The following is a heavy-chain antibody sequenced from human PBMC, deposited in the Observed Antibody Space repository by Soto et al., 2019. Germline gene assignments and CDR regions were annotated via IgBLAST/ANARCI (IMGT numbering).Heavy chain of an antibody. V-gene: IGHV4-39*01. D-gene: IGHD2-8*01. J-gene: IGHJ4*02. Sequence: SETLSLTCTVSGGSISSSSYYWGWIRQPPGKGLEWIGSIYYSGSTYYNPSLKSRVTISVDTSKNQFSLKLSSVTAADTAVYYCARLQDIIRIWGKGILVTVSS. CDR2: IYYSGST. CDR1: GGSISSSSYY. CDR3: ARLQDIIRI.